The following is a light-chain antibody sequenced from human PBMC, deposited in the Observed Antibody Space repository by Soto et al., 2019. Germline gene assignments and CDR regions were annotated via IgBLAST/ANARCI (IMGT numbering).Light chain of an antibody. Sequence: EIVLTQSPATLSLSPGERATLSCRASQSIGSFLAWYQQKPGQPPRLLIYDASNRATGIPGRFSGSGSGTDFTLTISSLVPEDFAFYYCQQRGNWPPTFGPGTKVNIK. CDR2: DAS. CDR1: QSIGSF. CDR3: QQRGNWPPT. J-gene: IGKJ3*01. V-gene: IGKV3-11*01.